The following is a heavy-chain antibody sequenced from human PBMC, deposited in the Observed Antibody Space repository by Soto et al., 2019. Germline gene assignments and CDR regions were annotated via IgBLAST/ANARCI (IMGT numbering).Heavy chain of an antibody. CDR2: INPNSGDT. V-gene: IGHV1-2*04. J-gene: IGHJ4*02. D-gene: IGHD4-17*01. CDR1: GYTFTGFF. CDR3: ASGGSTVTREFDY. Sequence: QVQLVQSGAEVKKPGASVKVSCKASGYTFTGFFIHWVRQAPGQGLEWMGWINPNSGDTEYAQNFQGWVTMTRDTSISTAYMELSRLRSDDTAVSYCASGGSTVTREFDYWGQGTLVSVSS.